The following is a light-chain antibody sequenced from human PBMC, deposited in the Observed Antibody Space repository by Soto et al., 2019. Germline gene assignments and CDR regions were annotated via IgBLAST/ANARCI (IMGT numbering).Light chain of an antibody. J-gene: IGKJ1*01. CDR2: DAS. CDR3: QQYHSYWT. V-gene: IGKV1-5*01. Sequence: DIQMTQSPSTLSASVGDRVTITCRARQSINIWLAWYQQKPGKAPRLLIYDASSLESGVPQRFSGSGSGTEFTLTISSLQTDDFSTYYCQQYHSYWTFGQGTKVDI. CDR1: QSINIW.